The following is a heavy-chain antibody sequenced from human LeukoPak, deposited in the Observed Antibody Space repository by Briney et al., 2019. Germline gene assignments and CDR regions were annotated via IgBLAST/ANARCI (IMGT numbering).Heavy chain of an antibody. D-gene: IGHD3-3*01. CDR3: AKDRITIFGVVIKNYYYYGMDV. CDR1: GFTFSSYA. CDR2: ISGSGGST. V-gene: IGHV3-23*01. J-gene: IGHJ6*02. Sequence: GGSLRLSCAASGFTFSSYAMGWVRQAPGKGLEWVSAISGSGGSTYYADSVKGRFTISRDNSKNTLYLQMNSLRAEDTAVYYCAKDRITIFGVVIKNYYYYGMDVWGQGTTVTVSS.